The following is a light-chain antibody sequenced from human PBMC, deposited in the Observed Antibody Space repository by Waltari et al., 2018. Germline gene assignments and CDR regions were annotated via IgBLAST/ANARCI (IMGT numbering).Light chain of an antibody. CDR1: QSVASY. Sequence: DIQMTQSPSSLSASVGDRVTITCRASQSVASYLNWYHHKPGKAPKLLIYAASSLQSGVPSRFTGSGSGTDFTLTISSLQPEDFATYYCQQTYSTPLTFGGGTKVEIK. CDR3: QQTYSTPLT. CDR2: AAS. J-gene: IGKJ4*01. V-gene: IGKV1-39*01.